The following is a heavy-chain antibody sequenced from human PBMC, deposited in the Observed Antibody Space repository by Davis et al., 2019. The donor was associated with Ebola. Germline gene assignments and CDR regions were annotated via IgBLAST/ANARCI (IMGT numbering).Heavy chain of an antibody. CDR2: ISSTSNYI. Sequence: GGSLRLSCAASGFTFSSYTMNWVRQAPGKGLEWVSSISSTSNYIYYADSMKGRFTISRDNAKNSLYLQMNSLRAEDTAVYYCARGRGSGWYIDYWGQGTLVTVSS. J-gene: IGHJ4*02. V-gene: IGHV3-21*06. CDR1: GFTFSSYT. D-gene: IGHD6-19*01. CDR3: ARGRGSGWYIDY.